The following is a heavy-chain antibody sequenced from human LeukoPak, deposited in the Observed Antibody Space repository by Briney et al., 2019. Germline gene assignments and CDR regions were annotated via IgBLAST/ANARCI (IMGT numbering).Heavy chain of an antibody. CDR2: MNPNSGNT. D-gene: IGHD5-18*01. CDR3: AGAYSYAESGAFDI. CDR1: GYTFTSYD. J-gene: IGHJ3*02. V-gene: IGHV1-8*01. Sequence: RASVKVSCKASGYTFTSYDINWVRQATGQGLEWMGWMNPNSGNTGYAQKFQGRVTMTRNTSISTAYMELSSLRSEDTAVYYCAGAYSYAESGAFDIWGQGTMVTVSS.